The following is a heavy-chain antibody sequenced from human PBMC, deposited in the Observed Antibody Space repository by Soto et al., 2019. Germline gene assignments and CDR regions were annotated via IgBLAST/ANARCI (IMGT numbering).Heavy chain of an antibody. V-gene: IGHV1-18*01. CDR2: ISAHNGNT. CDR1: GYTFTSYG. J-gene: IGHJ4*01. CDR3: ARGRYGGY. Sequence: QVHLVQSGAEVKKPGASVKVSCKGSGYTFTSYGITWVRQAPGQGLEWMGWISAHNGNTDYAQKPQGRVTVTRDTSTSTAYMELRSLSTADTGVYYCARGRYGGYWGQGAVVTVSS. D-gene: IGHD3-10*01.